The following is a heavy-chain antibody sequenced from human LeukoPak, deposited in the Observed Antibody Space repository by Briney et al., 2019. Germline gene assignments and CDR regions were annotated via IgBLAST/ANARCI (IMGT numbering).Heavy chain of an antibody. J-gene: IGHJ4*02. CDR2: IKSDGSST. CDR3: ARVASGGPIDY. CDR1: GFTFSSYW. Sequence: GGSLRLSCAASGFTFSSYWMHWVRQAPGKGLVWVSRIKSDGSSTRYADFVKGRFTISRDNAKNTLYLQMNSLRAEDTAVYYCARVASGGPIDYWGQGTLVTVSS. V-gene: IGHV3-74*01. D-gene: IGHD4-23*01.